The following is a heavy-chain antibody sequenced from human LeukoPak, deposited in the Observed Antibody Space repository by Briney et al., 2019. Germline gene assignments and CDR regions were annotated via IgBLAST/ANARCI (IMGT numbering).Heavy chain of an antibody. CDR1: GYTFNTYG. V-gene: IGHV1-18*01. J-gene: IGHJ4*02. CDR3: ARNWYLKEYYFDY. D-gene: IGHD6-13*01. Sequence: ASVKVSCKASGYTFNTYGISWVRQAPGQGLEWMGWISGYNGDTNYAQKFQGRVTITADESTSTAYMELSSLRSEDTAVYYCARNWYLKEYYFDYWGQGTLVTVSS. CDR2: ISGYNGDT.